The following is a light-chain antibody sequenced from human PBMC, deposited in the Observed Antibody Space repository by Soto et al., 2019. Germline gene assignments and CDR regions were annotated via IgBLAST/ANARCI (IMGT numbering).Light chain of an antibody. CDR3: SSYAGSSNV. V-gene: IGLV2-8*01. CDR1: SSDVGGYNY. J-gene: IGLJ1*01. Sequence: QSGLTQSLSAAGAPGQSVAISCTGTSSDVGGYNYVSWYQQHPGKAPKLIIYEVNKRPSGVPDRFSGSKSGNTASLTVSGLQAEDEADYYCSSYAGSSNVFGTGTKVTVL. CDR2: EVN.